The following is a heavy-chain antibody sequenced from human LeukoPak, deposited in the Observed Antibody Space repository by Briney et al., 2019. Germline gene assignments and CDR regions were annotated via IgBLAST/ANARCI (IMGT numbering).Heavy chain of an antibody. CDR3: AKVKGPPHHGMDV. Sequence: PGGSLRLSCAASGFTFSSYAMSWVRQAPGKGLEWVSAISGSGGSTYYADSVKGRFTISRDNTKNTLYLQMNSLRAEDTAVYYCAKVKGPPHHGMDVWGQGTTVTVSS. J-gene: IGHJ6*02. CDR1: GFTFSSYA. CDR2: ISGSGGST. V-gene: IGHV3-23*01.